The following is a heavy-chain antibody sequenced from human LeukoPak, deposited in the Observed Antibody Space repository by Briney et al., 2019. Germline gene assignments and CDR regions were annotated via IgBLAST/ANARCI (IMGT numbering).Heavy chain of an antibody. CDR3: ARGLYRYYFDY. V-gene: IGHV5-51*01. CDR2: IYPGDSDT. Sequence: GESLKISFKGSGYSFARYWIGWVRQMPGKGLEWMGIIYPGDSDTRYSPSFQGQVTISADKSISTAYLQWSSLKASDTAMYYCARGLYRYYFDYWGQGTLVTVSS. J-gene: IGHJ4*02. D-gene: IGHD2-8*02. CDR1: GYSFARYW.